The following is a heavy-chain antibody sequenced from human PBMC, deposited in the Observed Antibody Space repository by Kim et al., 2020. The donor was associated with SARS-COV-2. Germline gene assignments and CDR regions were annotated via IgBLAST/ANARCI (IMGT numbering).Heavy chain of an antibody. J-gene: IGHJ4*02. D-gene: IGHD2-2*01. CDR2: IRGDASRT. V-gene: IGHV3-23*01. Sequence: GGSLRLSCAAAGFTFGIHAMAWVRQAPGKGLEWVSAIRGDASRTFYADPVKGRFTISRDNSKNTLYLQMNSLRAEDTAVYYCAKETLHCSTNDCYDLDYWGQGTLVTVSS. CDR3: AKETLHCSTNDCYDLDY. CDR1: GFTFGIHA.